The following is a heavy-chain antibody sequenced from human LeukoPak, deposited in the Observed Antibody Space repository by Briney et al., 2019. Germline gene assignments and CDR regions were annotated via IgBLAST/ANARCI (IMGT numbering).Heavy chain of an antibody. CDR3: ATYTDHYYFDN. Sequence: GESLKISCKGSGYSFTSYWIGWVRQMPGKGLEWMGIIYPGDSDTRYSPSFEGQVTISADKSISTSYLQWSSLKASDTAMYYCATYTDHYYFDNWGQGTLVTVSS. D-gene: IGHD1-14*01. V-gene: IGHV5-51*01. CDR1: GYSFTSYW. J-gene: IGHJ4*02. CDR2: IYPGDSDT.